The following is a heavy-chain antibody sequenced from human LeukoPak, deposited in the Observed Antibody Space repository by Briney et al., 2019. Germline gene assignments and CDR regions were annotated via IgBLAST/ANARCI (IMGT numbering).Heavy chain of an antibody. CDR3: ARSRLLPYYFDY. CDR2: IYHSGST. CDR1: GGSISSGGYS. Sequence: SETLSLTCAVSGGSISSGGYSWSWIRQPPGTGLEWIGYIYHSGSTYYNPSLKSRVTISVDRSKNQFSLKLSSVTAADTAVYYCARSRLLPYYFDYWGQGTLVTVSS. J-gene: IGHJ4*02. V-gene: IGHV4-30-2*01. D-gene: IGHD2-15*01.